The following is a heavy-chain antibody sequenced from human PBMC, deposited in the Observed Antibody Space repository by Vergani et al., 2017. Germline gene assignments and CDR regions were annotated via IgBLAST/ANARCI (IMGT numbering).Heavy chain of an antibody. CDR3: ARSKXGYYYGSGSLSDGWFDP. D-gene: IGHD3-10*01. CDR2: IYYSGRT. V-gene: IGHV4-31*03. CDR1: RGSLSSGGYY. J-gene: IGHJ5*02. Sequence: QVQLQASGPGLVQPSQTLSLTCTVSRGSLSSGGYYWSWPRQHPGKALQWIGYIYYSGRTYYNPSLKSRVTISVDTSKNQFSLKRSSVTAADTAVYYCARSKXGYYYGSGSLSDGWFDPWGQGTLVTVSS.